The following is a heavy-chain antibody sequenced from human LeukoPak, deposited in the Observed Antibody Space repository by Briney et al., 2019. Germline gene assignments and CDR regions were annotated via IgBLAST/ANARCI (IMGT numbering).Heavy chain of an antibody. Sequence: GGSLRLSCAVSGFTFSSYAMNWVRQAPGKGLKWVSTITTGGPNTYYADSVKGRFTVSRDDSKNTLYLQMNSLRAEDTAVYYCAKDGGLWVSAHWGDSWGRGTLVTVSS. CDR3: AKDGGLWVSAHWGDS. V-gene: IGHV3-23*01. CDR1: GFTFSSYA. CDR2: ITTGGPNT. J-gene: IGHJ4*02. D-gene: IGHD7-27*01.